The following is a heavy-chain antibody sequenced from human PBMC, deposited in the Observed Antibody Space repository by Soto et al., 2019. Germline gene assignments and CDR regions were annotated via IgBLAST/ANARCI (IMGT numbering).Heavy chain of an antibody. CDR2: IYWDDEK. CDR1: GFSLSTSAVG. Sequence: QITLKESGPTLVKPTQTLTLTCTFSGFSLSTSAVGVGWIRQPPRKALEWLALIYWDDEKRYSPSLRSRLTITKDTSKNQVVLTMTNMDPVDTATYYCAHHLEATNFDYWGQGTMVTVSS. D-gene: IGHD5-12*01. CDR3: AHHLEATNFDY. J-gene: IGHJ4*02. V-gene: IGHV2-5*02.